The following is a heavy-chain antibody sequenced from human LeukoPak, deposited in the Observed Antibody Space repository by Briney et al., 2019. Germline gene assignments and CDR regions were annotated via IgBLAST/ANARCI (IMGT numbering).Heavy chain of an antibody. D-gene: IGHD3-9*01. CDR1: GGSISNYY. CDR2: ISYSGST. J-gene: IGHJ6*02. Sequence: SETLSLTCIVSGGSISNYYWTWLRQTPGKGLEWVGYISYSGSTNYNPSLKSRVTISSDPSKNQCSLRLSSVTAADTAAYYCARDPSRDWAPYAVDVWGPGTTVSVSS. CDR3: ARDPSRDWAPYAVDV. V-gene: IGHV4-59*12.